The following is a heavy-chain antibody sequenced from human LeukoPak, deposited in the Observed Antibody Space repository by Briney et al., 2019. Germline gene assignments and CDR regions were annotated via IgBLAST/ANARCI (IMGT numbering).Heavy chain of an antibody. V-gene: IGHV1-2*02. CDR2: INPNSGGT. Sequence: GASVKVSCKASGYTFSDYYIHWVRQAPGQGLEWMGWINPNSGGTNYAQKFQGRVTMTRDTSISTAYMELSRLRSDDTAVYYCASSSGYSYGPDYWGQGTLVTVSS. J-gene: IGHJ4*02. CDR3: ASSSGYSYGPDY. D-gene: IGHD5-18*01. CDR1: GYTFSDYY.